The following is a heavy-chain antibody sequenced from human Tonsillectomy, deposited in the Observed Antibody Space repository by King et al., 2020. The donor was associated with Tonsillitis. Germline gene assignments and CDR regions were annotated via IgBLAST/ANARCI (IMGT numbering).Heavy chain of an antibody. CDR2: IYSGGST. CDR1: GFTVSSSH. Sequence: VQLVESGGNLVQPGGSLRLSCAASGFTVSSSHMSWVRQTPGKGLQWVSTIYSGGSTYYADSVKGRFIISRDNSKNTMYLQVKSLRAEDSAICYCVRETSMGRGLIAHYYAMDVWGLGTTVTVSS. CDR3: VRETSMGRGLIAHYYAMDV. D-gene: IGHD3-10*01. V-gene: IGHV3-66*01. J-gene: IGHJ6*02.